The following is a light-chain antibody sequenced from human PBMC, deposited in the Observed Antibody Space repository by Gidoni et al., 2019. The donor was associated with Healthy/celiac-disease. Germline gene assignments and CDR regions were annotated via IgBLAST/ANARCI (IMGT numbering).Light chain of an antibody. CDR1: QSISSY. J-gene: IGKJ2*01. CDR3: QQSYSTPPYT. CDR2: AAS. Sequence: DIQLTQSPSSQSASVGDRVTITCRASQSISSYLNWYQQKPGKAPKLLIYAASSLQSGVPSRFSGSGSGTDFTLTISSLQPEDFATYYCQQSYSTPPYTFXQXTKLXIK. V-gene: IGKV1-39*01.